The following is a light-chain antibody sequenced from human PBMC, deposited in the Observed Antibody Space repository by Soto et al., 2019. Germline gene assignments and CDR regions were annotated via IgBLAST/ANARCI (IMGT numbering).Light chain of an antibody. CDR3: SSYRSSSTLGV. CDR2: DVS. Sequence: ALTQPASVSGSPGQSITISCTGTSSDVGGFNFVSWYQQHPGKAPQLTIYDVSNRPSGVSNRFSGSKSGNTASLTISGLQAEDEADYYCSSYRSSSTLGVFGTGTKVTVL. J-gene: IGLJ1*01. V-gene: IGLV2-14*01. CDR1: SSDVGGFNF.